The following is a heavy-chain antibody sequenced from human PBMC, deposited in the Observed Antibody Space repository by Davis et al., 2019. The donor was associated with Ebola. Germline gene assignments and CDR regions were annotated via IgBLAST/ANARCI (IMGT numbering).Heavy chain of an antibody. CDR3: AALGGLYYYYYGMDV. Sequence: GESLKISCAASGFTVSSNYMSWVRQAPGKGLEWVSYISSSSSTIYYADSVKGRFTISRDNAKNSLYLQMNSLRDEDTAVYYCAALGGLYYYYYGMDVWGQGTTVTVSS. CDR1: GFTVSSNY. V-gene: IGHV3-48*02. CDR2: ISSSSSTI. J-gene: IGHJ6*02. D-gene: IGHD3-10*01.